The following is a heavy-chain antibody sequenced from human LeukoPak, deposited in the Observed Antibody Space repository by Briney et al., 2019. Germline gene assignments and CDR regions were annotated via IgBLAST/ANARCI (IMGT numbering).Heavy chain of an antibody. CDR2: ISAYNGNT. Sequence: ASVKVSCKASGYTFTSYGISWVRQAPGQGLEWMGWISAYNGNTNYAQKLQGRVTMTTDTSTSTAYMELRSLRSDDTAVYYCAREGEVGATTGFVVTDEQIDYWGQGTLVTVSS. J-gene: IGHJ4*02. D-gene: IGHD1-26*01. CDR1: GYTFTSYG. CDR3: AREGEVGATTGFVVTDEQIDY. V-gene: IGHV1-18*01.